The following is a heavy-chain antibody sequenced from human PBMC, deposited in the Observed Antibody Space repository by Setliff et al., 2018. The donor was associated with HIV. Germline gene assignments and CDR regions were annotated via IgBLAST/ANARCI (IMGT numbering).Heavy chain of an antibody. CDR2: ISGSGGST. D-gene: IGHD2-15*01. Sequence: GGSLRLSCAASGFTFSTYAMSWVRQAPGKGLEWVSGISGSGGSTYYADSVKGRFTISRDNSKNTLYLQMNSLRDEDTAVYYCSRSQGIGNYYMDVWGTGTTVTVSS. CDR1: GFTFSTYA. V-gene: IGHV3-23*01. CDR3: SRSQGIGNYYMDV. J-gene: IGHJ6*03.